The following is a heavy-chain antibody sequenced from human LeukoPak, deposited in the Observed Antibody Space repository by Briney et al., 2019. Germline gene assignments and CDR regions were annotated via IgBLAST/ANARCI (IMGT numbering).Heavy chain of an antibody. CDR2: IKQDGSEK. D-gene: IGHD2-15*01. CDR3: ARDRRYCSGGSCYSVDAFDI. V-gene: IGHV3-7*01. CDR1: GFTFSSYW. J-gene: IGHJ3*02. Sequence: GGSLRLSCAASGFTFSSYWMSWVRQAPGKGLEWVANIKQDGSEKYYVDSVKGRFTISRDNAKNSLYLQMNSLRAEDTAVYYCARDRRYCSGGSCYSVDAFDIWGQGTMVTVSS.